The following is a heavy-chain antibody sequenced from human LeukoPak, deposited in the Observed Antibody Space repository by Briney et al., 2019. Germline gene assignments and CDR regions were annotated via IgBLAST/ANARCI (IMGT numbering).Heavy chain of an antibody. J-gene: IGHJ5*02. Sequence: GRSLRLSCAASEFTFSSYAMHWVRQAPGKGQEWVAVISYDGSNKYYADSVKGRFTISRDNSKNTLYLQMNSLRAEDTAVYYCASQPKDCSGGSCYLSRWFDPWGQGTLVTVSS. CDR3: ASQPKDCSGGSCYLSRWFDP. CDR1: EFTFSSYA. CDR2: ISYDGSNK. D-gene: IGHD2-15*01. V-gene: IGHV3-30*07.